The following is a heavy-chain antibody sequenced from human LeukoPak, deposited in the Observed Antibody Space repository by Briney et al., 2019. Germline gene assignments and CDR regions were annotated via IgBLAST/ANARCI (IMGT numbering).Heavy chain of an antibody. J-gene: IGHJ4*02. Sequence: GGSLRLSCAASGFTFSRYAMSWVRQAPGKGLEWVSGISGSGGSIYYADSVKGRVTISRDNSKNTLYLQMTSLRAEDTAVYYCAKDQWWEPTHWGQGTLVTVSS. D-gene: IGHD1-26*01. CDR2: ISGSGGSI. CDR3: AKDQWWEPTH. V-gene: IGHV3-23*01. CDR1: GFTFSRYA.